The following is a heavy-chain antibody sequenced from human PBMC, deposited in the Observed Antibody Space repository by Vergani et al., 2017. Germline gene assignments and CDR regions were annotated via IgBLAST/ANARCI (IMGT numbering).Heavy chain of an antibody. CDR3: ARDHSGEKSSTSCYWFDP. CDR2: INAGNGNT. V-gene: IGHV1-3*01. D-gene: IGHD2-2*01. Sequence: QVQLVQSGAEVKKPGASVKVSCKASGYTFTSYAMHWVRQAPGQRLEWMGWINAGNGNTKYSQKFQGRVTITRDTSASTAYMELSSLRSEDTAVYYGARDHSGEKSSTSCYWFDPWGQGPLVTVSS. CDR1: GYTFTSYA. J-gene: IGHJ5*02.